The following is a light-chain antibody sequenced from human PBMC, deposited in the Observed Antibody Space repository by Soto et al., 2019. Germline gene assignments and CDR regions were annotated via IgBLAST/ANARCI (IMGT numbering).Light chain of an antibody. J-gene: IGKJ2*01. CDR2: GAS. CDR1: QSVSSN. CDR3: QQYTNWPSSYT. V-gene: IGKV3-15*01. Sequence: EIVMTQSPDTLSVSPGESATLSCRASQSVSSNLAWYRQKPGQAPRRLSFGASTRATGVPARFSGSGSGTEFTLTISIRQSEDFAFDYCQQYTNWPSSYTFGQGTKLEIK.